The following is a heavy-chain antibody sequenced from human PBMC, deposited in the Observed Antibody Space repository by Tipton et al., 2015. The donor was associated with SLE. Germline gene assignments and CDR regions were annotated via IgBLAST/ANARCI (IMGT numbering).Heavy chain of an antibody. Sequence: SLRLSCAASAFTFSAYWMSWVRQAPGKGLEWVSAIRGGGDSTYYADSVKGRFTISRDNSKNTLYVQMNSLRAEDSAVYYCAKEMAAQYYTMDVWGQGTTVIVSS. CDR2: IRGGGDST. CDR3: AKEMAAQYYTMDV. CDR1: AFTFSAYW. J-gene: IGHJ6*02. D-gene: IGHD2/OR15-2a*01. V-gene: IGHV3-23*01.